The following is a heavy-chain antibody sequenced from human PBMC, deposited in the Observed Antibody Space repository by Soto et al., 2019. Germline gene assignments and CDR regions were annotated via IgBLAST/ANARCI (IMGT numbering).Heavy chain of an antibody. CDR1: GGTFSSYA. CDR3: ARAYTTYYYESSGYA. Sequence: QVQLVQSGAEVKKPGSSVKVSCKASGGTFSSYAISWVRQAPGQGLEWMGGIIPIFGTANYAQKFQGRVTITADESTSTAYMELSSLRSDDTAVYYCARAYTTYYYESSGYAWGQGTLVTVSS. J-gene: IGHJ5*02. D-gene: IGHD3-22*01. CDR2: IIPIFGTA. V-gene: IGHV1-69*01.